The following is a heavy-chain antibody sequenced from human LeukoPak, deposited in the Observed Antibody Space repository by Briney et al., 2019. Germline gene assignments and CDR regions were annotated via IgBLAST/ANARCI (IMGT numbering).Heavy chain of an antibody. V-gene: IGHV3-30*18. J-gene: IGHJ4*02. CDR2: ISYDGSNK. CDR3: AKSGWYEYYFDY. Sequence: PGGSLRLSCAASGFTFSSYGMHWVRQAPGKGLEWVAVISYDGSNKYYADSVKGRFTISRDNSKNTLYLQMNSLRAEGTAVYYCAKSGWYEYYFDYWGQGTLVTVSS. D-gene: IGHD6-19*01. CDR1: GFTFSSYG.